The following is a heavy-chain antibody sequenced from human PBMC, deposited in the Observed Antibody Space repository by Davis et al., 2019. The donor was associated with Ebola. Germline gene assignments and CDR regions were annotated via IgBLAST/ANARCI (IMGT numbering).Heavy chain of an antibody. CDR1: GGSIGSGGYS. CDR3: ARRGTNYYYYGMDV. D-gene: IGHD1-1*01. Sequence: MPSETLSLTCGVSGGSIGSGGYSWSWIRQPPGKGLEWLGYIYHSGISYYKPSLKSRLSMSLDSSKNQFSLKLTSVTAADTAVYYCARRGTNYYYYGMDVWGQGTTVTVSS. J-gene: IGHJ6*02. V-gene: IGHV4-30-2*01. CDR2: IYHSGIS.